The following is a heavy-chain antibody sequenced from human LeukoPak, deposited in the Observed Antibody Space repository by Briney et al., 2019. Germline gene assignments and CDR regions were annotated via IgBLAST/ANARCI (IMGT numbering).Heavy chain of an antibody. Sequence: GESLKISCQGSGYNFPIYWIGWVRQMPGKGLEWMGIIYPGDSDTRYSPSFQGQVTISADKSTSTAYLQWSSLQASDTAMYYCARPRGLDVALRFDDWGQGTLVIVSS. CDR3: ARPRGLDVALRFDD. D-gene: IGHD5-12*01. V-gene: IGHV5-51*01. J-gene: IGHJ4*02. CDR1: GYNFPIYW. CDR2: IYPGDSDT.